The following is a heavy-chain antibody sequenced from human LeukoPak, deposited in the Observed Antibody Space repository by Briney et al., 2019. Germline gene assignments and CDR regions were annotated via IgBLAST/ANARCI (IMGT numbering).Heavy chain of an antibody. CDR2: IYYAGRT. Sequence: SESLSLTCTVSGDSINGFYWSWIRQPPGKGLEWVAYIYYAGRTAYNPSLKSRVTISVDTSKNQFSLKLTSLTAADTAVYYCARQGRFSYFGMDVWGQGTTVTVFS. V-gene: IGHV4-59*08. J-gene: IGHJ6*02. CDR1: GDSINGFY. D-gene: IGHD3-3*01. CDR3: ARQGRFSYFGMDV.